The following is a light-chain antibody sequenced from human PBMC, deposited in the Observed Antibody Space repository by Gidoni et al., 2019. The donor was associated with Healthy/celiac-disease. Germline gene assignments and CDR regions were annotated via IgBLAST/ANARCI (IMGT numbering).Light chain of an antibody. CDR3: QQLNSYPPT. V-gene: IGKV1-9*01. J-gene: IGKJ4*01. CDR2: AAS. CDR1: QGISSY. Sequence: IQLNQSPSSLSASVGDRVTITCRASQGISSYLAWYQQKPGKAPKLLIYAASTLQSGVPSRFSGSGSGTDFTLTISSLHPEDFATYYCQQLNSYPPTFGGGTKVEIK.